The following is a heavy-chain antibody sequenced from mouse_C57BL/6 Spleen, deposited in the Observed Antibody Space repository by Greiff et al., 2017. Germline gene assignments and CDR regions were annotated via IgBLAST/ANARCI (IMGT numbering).Heavy chain of an antibody. D-gene: IGHD1-2*01. V-gene: IGHV5-17*01. J-gene: IGHJ4*01. CDR2: ISSGSSTI. Sequence: EVHLVESGGGLVKPGGSLKLSCAASGFTFSDYGMHWVRQAPETGLEWFAYISSGSSTIYYADTVKGRFTISRDNAKNTLFLQMTSLRSEDTAMYYCARRTITGAMYYWGQGTSVTVSS. CDR3: ARRTITGAMYY. CDR1: GFTFSDYG.